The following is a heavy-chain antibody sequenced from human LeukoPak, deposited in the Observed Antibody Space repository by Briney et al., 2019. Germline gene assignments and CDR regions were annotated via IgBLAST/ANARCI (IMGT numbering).Heavy chain of an antibody. CDR3: AKSSGGNCYRENILH. V-gene: IGHV3-23*01. D-gene: IGHD2-15*01. CDR1: GFTFSNYA. CDR2: ISGSGSNT. J-gene: IGHJ4*02. Sequence: AGGSLRLSCAASGFTFSNYAMTWVRQAPGKGLEWVSVISGSGSNTDYADSVKGRFTISRDNSKNTLYLQMNSLRAEDTAVYYCAKSSGGNCYRENILHWGQGTLVTVSS.